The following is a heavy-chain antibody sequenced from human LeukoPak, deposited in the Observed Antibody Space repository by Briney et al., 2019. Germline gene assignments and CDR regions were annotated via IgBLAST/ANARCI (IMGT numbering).Heavy chain of an antibody. CDR2: TIPILGIA. V-gene: IGHV1-69*04. CDR3: AADSVEMATIMNHYGMDV. Sequence: GASVKVSCKTSGYTFTSYGISWVRQAPGQGLEWMGRTIPILGIANYAQKFQGRVTITADKSTSTAYMELSSLRSEDTAVYYCAADSVEMATIMNHYGMDVWGQGTTVTVSS. CDR1: GYTFTSYG. D-gene: IGHD5-24*01. J-gene: IGHJ6*02.